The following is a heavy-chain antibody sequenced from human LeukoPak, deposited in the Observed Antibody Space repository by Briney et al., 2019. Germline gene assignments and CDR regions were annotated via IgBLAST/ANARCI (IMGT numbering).Heavy chain of an antibody. CDR3: ARDWGRVAVSGSGRWFDP. CDR2: IHSSGTT. CDR1: GGSMNSFF. V-gene: IGHV4-59*01. D-gene: IGHD6-19*01. J-gene: IGHJ5*02. Sequence: SETLSLTCSVSGGSMNSFFWNWIRQSPGKGLEWIGNIHSSGTTNYNPSLKSRVAISVDTMKKQIFPKLTSVTAADTAVYFCARDWGRVAVSGSGRWFDPWGQGTLVIVSS.